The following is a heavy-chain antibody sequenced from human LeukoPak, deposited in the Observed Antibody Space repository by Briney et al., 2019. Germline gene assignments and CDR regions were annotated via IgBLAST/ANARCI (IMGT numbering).Heavy chain of an antibody. V-gene: IGHV4-31*03. CDR2: IYYSGST. CDR3: ARDDSSGWPKGAFDI. J-gene: IGHJ3*02. Sequence: PSETLSLTCTVSGGSISSGGYYWSWIRQHPGKGLEWIGYIYYSGSTYYNPSLKSRVTISVDTSKNQFSLKLTSVTAADTAVYFCARDDSSGWPKGAFDIWGPGAMVTVSS. D-gene: IGHD6-19*01. CDR1: GGSISSGGYY.